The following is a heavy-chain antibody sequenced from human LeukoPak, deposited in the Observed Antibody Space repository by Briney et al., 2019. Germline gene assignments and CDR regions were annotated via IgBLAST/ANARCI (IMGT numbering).Heavy chain of an antibody. V-gene: IGHV1-3*01. CDR2: INAGNGDT. D-gene: IGHD6-13*01. CDR3: ARGRREQQLVVNWFDP. Sequence: GASVKVSCKASGYTFTDYAMHWVRQAPGQRLEWMGWINAGNGDTKYSQEFQGRVTITRDTSASTAYIEVSSLTSEDTAVYYCARGRREQQLVVNWFDPWGQGTLVTVSS. CDR1: GYTFTDYA. J-gene: IGHJ5*02.